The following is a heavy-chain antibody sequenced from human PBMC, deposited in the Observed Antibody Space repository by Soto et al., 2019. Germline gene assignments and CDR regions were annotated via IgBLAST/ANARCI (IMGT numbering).Heavy chain of an antibody. CDR2: ITGSGFQT. V-gene: IGHV3-23*01. CDR1: RFTFSNYA. J-gene: IGHJ3*02. Sequence: GGSLRLSCAASRFTFSNYAINWVRQAPGKGLEWVSGITGSGFQTFYADSVKGRFTISRDNSKNTVYLQMSSLRAEDTAIYYCAKERYGTTRGSFDIWGQGTTVTVSS. CDR3: AKERYGTTRGSFDI. D-gene: IGHD6-13*01.